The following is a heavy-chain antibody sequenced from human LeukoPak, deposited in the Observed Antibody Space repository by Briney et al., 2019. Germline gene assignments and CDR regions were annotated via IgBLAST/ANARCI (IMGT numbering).Heavy chain of an antibody. J-gene: IGHJ4*02. CDR3: ARVPTPMIEYYFDY. D-gene: IGHD3-22*01. CDR1: GFTFSSYG. Sequence: GGSLRLSCAASGFTFSSYGMHWVRQAPGKGLEWVAVISYDGSNKYYADSVKGRFTISRDNSKNTLYLQMNSLRAEDTAVYYCARVPTPMIEYYFDYWGQGTLVTVSS. V-gene: IGHV3-30*03. CDR2: ISYDGSNK.